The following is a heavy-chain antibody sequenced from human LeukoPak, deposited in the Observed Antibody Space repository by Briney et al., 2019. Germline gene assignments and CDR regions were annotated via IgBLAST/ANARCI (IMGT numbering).Heavy chain of an antibody. D-gene: IGHD3-22*01. V-gene: IGHV3-23*01. J-gene: IGHJ4*02. CDR3: ANVPRITMIVVVTINYFDN. CDR2: ISGSGGST. CDR1: GFTFSSYA. Sequence: PGGSLRLSCAASGFTFSSYAMSWVRQAPGKGLEWVSAISGSGGSTYYADSVKGRFTISRDNSKNTLYLQMNSLRAEDTAVYYCANVPRITMIVVVTINYFDNGGQGTLVTVSS.